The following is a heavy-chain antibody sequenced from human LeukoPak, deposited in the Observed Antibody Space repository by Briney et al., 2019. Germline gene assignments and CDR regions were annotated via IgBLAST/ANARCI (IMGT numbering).Heavy chain of an antibody. V-gene: IGHV5-51*01. CDR1: GYSFTSYW. CDR2: IYPGDSET. J-gene: IGHJ3*02. D-gene: IGHD6-13*01. CDR3: ARRADSSGWYRVFDI. Sequence: GESLQISCKGSGYSFTSYWIAWVRQMPGKDLEWMGIIYPGDSETRYSPSFQGQVTISVDKSITTAYLQWSSLKASDTAMYYCARRADSSGWYRVFDIWGQGTMVTVSS.